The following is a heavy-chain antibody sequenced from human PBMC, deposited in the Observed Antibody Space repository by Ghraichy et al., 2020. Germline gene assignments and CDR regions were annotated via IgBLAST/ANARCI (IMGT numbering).Heavy chain of an antibody. CDR1: GVSFSGSS. CDR2: INHSGNT. J-gene: IGHJ6*03. D-gene: IGHD2-21*01. Sequence: ETLSLTCAVYGVSFSGSSWTWIRQPPGKGLEWIGEINHSGNTNYNPSHKSRVTMSVDTSKNQFSLQIRSVTAADTAIYYCARPNSNSWASYYYLDVWGKGTPLTVSS. CDR3: ARPNSNSWASYYYLDV. V-gene: IGHV4-34*01.